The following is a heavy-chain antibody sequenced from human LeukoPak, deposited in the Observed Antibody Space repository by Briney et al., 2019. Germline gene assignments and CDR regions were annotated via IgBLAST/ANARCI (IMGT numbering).Heavy chain of an antibody. J-gene: IGHJ5*02. CDR1: GFDLITYE. V-gene: IGHV3-48*03. CDR3: ARGDPHADL. Sequence: GGSLRLSCAASGFDLITYEMNWVRQAPGKGLGWIADITISGHTKNYADSVKGRFTISRDNTRTSLYLQMNNLRVEDTGVYYCARGDPHADLWGQGTLVTVSS. CDR2: ITISGHTK.